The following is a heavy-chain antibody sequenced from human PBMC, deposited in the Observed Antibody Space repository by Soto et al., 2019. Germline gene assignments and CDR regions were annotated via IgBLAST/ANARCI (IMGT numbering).Heavy chain of an antibody. D-gene: IGHD1-1*01. CDR2: ISGSGGST. V-gene: IGHV3-23*01. CDR1: GFTFSSYA. J-gene: IGHJ3*02. Sequence: GGSLRLSCAASGFTFSSYARSWVRQAPGKGLEWVSAISGSGGSTYYADSVKGRFTISRDNSKNTLYLQMNSLTAEDTAVYYCARDVWIDAFDIWGQGTMVTVSS. CDR3: ARDVWIDAFDI.